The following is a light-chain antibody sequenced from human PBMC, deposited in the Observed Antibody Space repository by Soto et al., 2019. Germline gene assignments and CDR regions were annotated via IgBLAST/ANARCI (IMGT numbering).Light chain of an antibody. J-gene: IGLJ2*01. CDR2: DVR. CDR1: SSDD. Sequence: QSALTQPAAVSGAPGQSITISCTGTSSDDVSWYQQRPGKAPKLMIYDVRNRPSGVSNRISGSKSGNTASLTISGLQAEDEADYYCSSYTSSVTVVFGGGTKVTVL. V-gene: IGLV2-14*03. CDR3: SSYTSSVTVV.